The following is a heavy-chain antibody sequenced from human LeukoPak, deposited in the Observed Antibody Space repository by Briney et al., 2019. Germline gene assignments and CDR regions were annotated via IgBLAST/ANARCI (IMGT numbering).Heavy chain of an antibody. D-gene: IGHD6-25*01. CDR2: ISGSGGST. J-gene: IGHJ6*03. V-gene: IGHV3-23*01. CDR3: AKGASGSDYYYYYMDV. CDR1: GFTFSSYA. Sequence: GGSLRLSCAASGFTFSSYAMGWVRQAPGKGLEWVSAISGSGGSTYYADSVKGRFTISRDNSENTLYLQMNSLRAEDTAVYYCAKGASGSDYYYYYMDVWGKGTTVTVSS.